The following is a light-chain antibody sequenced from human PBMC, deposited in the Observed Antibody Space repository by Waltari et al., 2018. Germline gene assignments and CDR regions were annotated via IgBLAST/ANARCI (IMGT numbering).Light chain of an antibody. J-gene: IGKJ2*01. CDR1: VLYSSNNKNY. CDR3: HQYYSAPPYT. CDR2: WAS. Sequence: VLYSSNNKNYLAWYQQKPGQPPKLLIYWASTRESGVPDRFSGSGSGTDFTLTISSLQAEDVVVYYCHQYYSAPPYTFGQGTKLEIK. V-gene: IGKV4-1*01.